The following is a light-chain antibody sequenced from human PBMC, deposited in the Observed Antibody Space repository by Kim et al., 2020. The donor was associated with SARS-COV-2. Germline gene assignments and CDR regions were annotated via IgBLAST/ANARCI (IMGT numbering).Light chain of an antibody. V-gene: IGKV1-8*01. CDR2: AAS. CDR1: QGISSY. CDR3: QQYYSYPPTT. Sequence: STGDRVTITCRASQGISSYLAWYQQKPGKAPKLLIYAASTLQSGVPSRFSGSGSGTDFTLTISCLQSEDFATYYCQQYYSYPPTTFGQGTRLEIK. J-gene: IGKJ5*01.